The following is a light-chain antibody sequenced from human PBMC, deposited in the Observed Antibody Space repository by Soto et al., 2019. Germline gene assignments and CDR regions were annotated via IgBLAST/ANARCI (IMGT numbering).Light chain of an antibody. J-gene: IGKJ1*01. CDR1: QSVSSTY. CDR2: GAS. V-gene: IGKV3-20*01. Sequence: ELVLTQSPGTLSLSPGERATLSCRASQSVSSTYLAWYQQKPGQAPRLLIYGASSRATGIPDRFSGSGSGTDFTLTISRLEPEDFAVYYYQQYGSSAWTFGQGTKVEIK. CDR3: QQYGSSAWT.